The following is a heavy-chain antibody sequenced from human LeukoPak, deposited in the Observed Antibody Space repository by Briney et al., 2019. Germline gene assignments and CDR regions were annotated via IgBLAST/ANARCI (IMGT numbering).Heavy chain of an antibody. Sequence: SQTLSLTCTVSGGSFSSGGYYWSWISQHPGKALEWIGYIYYSGSTYYNPSLKSRVTISVDTSKNQFSLKLSSVTAADTAVYYCARVIGGYEGYWGQGTLVTVSS. CDR1: GGSFSSGGYY. V-gene: IGHV4-31*03. CDR2: IYYSGST. J-gene: IGHJ4*02. D-gene: IGHD3-10*01. CDR3: ARVIGGYEGY.